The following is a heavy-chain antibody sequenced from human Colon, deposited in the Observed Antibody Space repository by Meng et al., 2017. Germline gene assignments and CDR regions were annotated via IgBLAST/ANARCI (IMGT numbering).Heavy chain of an antibody. V-gene: IGHV4-39*01. CDR3: VRSSAWVRTGFDP. Sequence: HPQLQESGPGLVKPSEALSLTCCVSGGSISTSGYYWGWIRQPPGKGLEWIGSIGHSGFTYYTPSLKSRVAVSLDTSKSQFSLILTSVTAADTAVYYCVRSSAWVRTGFDPWGQGTLVTVSS. CDR1: GGSISTSGYY. J-gene: IGHJ5*02. CDR2: IGHSGFT. D-gene: IGHD6-19*01.